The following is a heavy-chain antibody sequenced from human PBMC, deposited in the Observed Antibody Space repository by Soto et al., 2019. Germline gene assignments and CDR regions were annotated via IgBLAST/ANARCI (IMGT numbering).Heavy chain of an antibody. J-gene: IGHJ4*02. CDR2: ISYDGSNK. D-gene: IGHD1-26*01. Sequence: QLQLVESGGGVVQPGRSLRLSCAASGFTFSSYGMHWVRQAPGKGLEWVAVISYDGSNKYYADSVKGRFTISRDNSKNTMYLQMNSLRAEDTSVYYCAKGPGYSGSYYVEYYFDYWGQGTLVTVSS. V-gene: IGHV3-30*18. CDR1: GFTFSSYG. CDR3: AKGPGYSGSYYVEYYFDY.